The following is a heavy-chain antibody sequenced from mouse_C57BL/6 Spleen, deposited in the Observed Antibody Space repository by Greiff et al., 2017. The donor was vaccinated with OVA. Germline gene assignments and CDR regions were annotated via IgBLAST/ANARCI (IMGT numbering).Heavy chain of an antibody. D-gene: IGHD4-1*02. J-gene: IGHJ2*01. CDR3: AREEPTGYYFDY. Sequence: QVQLKQSGAELARPGASVKLSCKASGYTFTSYGISWVKQRTGQGLEWIGEIYPRSGNTYYNEKFKGKATLTADKSSSTAYMELRSLTSEDSAVYFCAREEPTGYYFDYWGQGTTLTVSS. V-gene: IGHV1-81*01. CDR1: GYTFTSYG. CDR2: IYPRSGNT.